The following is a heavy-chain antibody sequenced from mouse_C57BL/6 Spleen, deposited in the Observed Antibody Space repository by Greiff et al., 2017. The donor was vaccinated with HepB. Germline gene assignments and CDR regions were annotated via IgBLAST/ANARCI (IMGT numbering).Heavy chain of an antibody. D-gene: IGHD1-1*01. J-gene: IGHJ4*01. CDR2: IYPGSGNT. V-gene: IGHV1-84*01. CDR3: ARKTTVVATRNYAMDY. CDR1: GYTFTDYY. Sequence: VQLQQSGPELVKPGASVKISCKASGYTFTDYYINWVKQRPGQGLEWIGWIYPGSGNTKYNEKFKGKATLTVDTSSSTAYMQLSSLTSEDSAVYFCARKTTVVATRNYAMDYWGQGTSVTVSS.